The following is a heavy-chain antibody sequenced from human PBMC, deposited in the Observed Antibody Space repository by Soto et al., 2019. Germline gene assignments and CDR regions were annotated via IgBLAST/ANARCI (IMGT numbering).Heavy chain of an antibody. Sequence: SETLSLTCAVSGGSFTSNNWWTWVRQPPGQGLEWIGEIYRTGSTNYDPSLKSRVTISLDKSENQFSLKVTSLTAADTAVYYCASRDPGTSVDYWGQGTLVTVSS. V-gene: IGHV4-4*02. J-gene: IGHJ4*02. D-gene: IGHD1-7*01. CDR3: ASRDPGTSVDY. CDR2: IYRTGST. CDR1: GGSFTSNNW.